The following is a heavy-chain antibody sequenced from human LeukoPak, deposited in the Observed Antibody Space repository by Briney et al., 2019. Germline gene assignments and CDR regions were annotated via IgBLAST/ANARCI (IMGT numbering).Heavy chain of an antibody. CDR2: IDSSSSYI. J-gene: IGHJ3*02. D-gene: IGHD3-10*01. CDR1: GITFSSYS. Sequence: GGSLRLSCAASGITFSSYSMNWVRQAPGKGLEWVSSIDSSSSYIYYADSVKGRFTISRDNAKNSLYLQMNSLRAEDTAVYYCARVGITDAFDIWGQGTKVTVSS. CDR3: ARVGITDAFDI. V-gene: IGHV3-21*01.